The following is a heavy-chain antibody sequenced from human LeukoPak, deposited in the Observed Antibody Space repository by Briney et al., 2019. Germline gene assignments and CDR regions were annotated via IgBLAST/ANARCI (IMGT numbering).Heavy chain of an antibody. J-gene: IGHJ4*02. CDR3: ATTPVDTAMDYFDY. V-gene: IGHV4-34*01. CDR2: INHSGST. D-gene: IGHD5-18*01. Sequence: SETLSLTCAVYGGSFSGYYWSWIRQPPGKGLEWIGEINHSGSTNYNPSLKSRVTISVDTSKNQFSLKLGSVTAADTAVYYCATTPVDTAMDYFDYWGQGTLVTVSS. CDR1: GGSFSGYY.